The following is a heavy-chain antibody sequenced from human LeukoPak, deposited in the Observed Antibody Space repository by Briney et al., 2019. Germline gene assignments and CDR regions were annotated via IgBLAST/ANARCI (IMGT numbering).Heavy chain of an antibody. D-gene: IGHD3-22*01. CDR1: GFTFSSYA. J-gene: IGHJ4*02. CDR3: ARDSSGPAY. Sequence: GGSLRLSCAASGFTFSSYAMHWVRQAPGKGLEWVAVISYDGSNKYYADSVKGRFTISRDNSKNTLYLQMNSLRAEDTAVYYCARDSSGPAYWGRGTLVTVSS. V-gene: IGHV3-30*14. CDR2: ISYDGSNK.